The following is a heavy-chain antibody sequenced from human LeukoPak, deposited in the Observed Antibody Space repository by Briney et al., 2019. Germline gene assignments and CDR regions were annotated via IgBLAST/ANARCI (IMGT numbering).Heavy chain of an antibody. Sequence: ASVKVSCKASGYTFTGYYMHWVRQAPGQGLEWMGWINPNSGGTNYAQKFQGRVTMTRDTSISTAYMELSRLRTDDTAVYYCARALRSGSYYEVDNWGQGNLVTVSS. D-gene: IGHD1-26*01. J-gene: IGHJ4*02. V-gene: IGHV1-2*02. CDR1: GYTFTGYY. CDR3: ARALRSGSYYEVDN. CDR2: INPNSGGT.